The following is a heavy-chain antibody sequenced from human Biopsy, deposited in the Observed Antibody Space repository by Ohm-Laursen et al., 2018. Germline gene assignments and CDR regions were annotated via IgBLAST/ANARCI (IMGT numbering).Heavy chain of an antibody. V-gene: IGHV4-59*01. Sequence: SDTLSLTCTVFGDSISSYYWGWIRQPPGQGLEWIVYVSYTGSTDYNPALQSRVTISVDTSKNHFSLRLRSVTPADTAMYYCARDRGFYSDRTVPGYFDLWGRGTLVTVSS. CDR3: ARDRGFYSDRTVPGYFDL. J-gene: IGHJ2*01. D-gene: IGHD3-22*01. CDR1: GDSISSYY. CDR2: VSYTGST.